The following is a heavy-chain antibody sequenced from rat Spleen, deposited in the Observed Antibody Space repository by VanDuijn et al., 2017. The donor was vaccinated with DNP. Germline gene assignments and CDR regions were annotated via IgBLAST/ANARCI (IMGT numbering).Heavy chain of an antibody. V-gene: IGHV2-15*01. Sequence: QVQLKESGPGLMQPSQTLSLTCNVSGFSLTNYGIAWVRQPPGKGLEWVGTVWSGGSRGYNSALKSRLRISRDTSKSQVFLKMNSLQTEDTAIYFCARWDSYYPFDYWGQGVMVTVSS. J-gene: IGHJ2*01. CDR3: ARWDSYYPFDY. D-gene: IGHD1-6*01. CDR1: GFSLTNYG. CDR2: VWSGGSR.